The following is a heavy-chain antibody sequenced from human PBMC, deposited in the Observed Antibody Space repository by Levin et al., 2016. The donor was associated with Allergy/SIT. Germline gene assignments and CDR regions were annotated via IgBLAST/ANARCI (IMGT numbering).Heavy chain of an antibody. V-gene: IGHV3-74*01. J-gene: IGHJ4*02. CDR2: INGEGITT. D-gene: IGHD2-2*01. Sequence: GESLKISCAASGFTFSNYWMHWVRQAPGKGLVWVSRINGEGITTNYADSVKGRFTVSRDNAKNTLYLQMNSLRGEDTAVYYCARTQPRGHFDYWGQGTLVTVSS. CDR1: GFTFSNYW. CDR3: ARTQPRGHFDY.